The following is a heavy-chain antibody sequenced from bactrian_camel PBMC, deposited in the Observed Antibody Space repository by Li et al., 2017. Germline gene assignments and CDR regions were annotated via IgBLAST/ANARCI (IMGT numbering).Heavy chain of an antibody. J-gene: IGHJ4*01. Sequence: HVQLVESGGGSVQAGGSLRLSCVASGATQDIGCMGWFRQGPTAEREGVAIIDGDGRRGYGDSVKGRFTISKDNTRKTLYLQMNRLKPEDTAMYYCAVEGVGAYCVPGALVFGVWDQGTQVTVS. CDR1: GATQDIGC. D-gene: IGHD3*01. CDR2: IDGDGRR. V-gene: IGHV3S55*01. CDR3: AVEGVGAYCVPGALVFGV.